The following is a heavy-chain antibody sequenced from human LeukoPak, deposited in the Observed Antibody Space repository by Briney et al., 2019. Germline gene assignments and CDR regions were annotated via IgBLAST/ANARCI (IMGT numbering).Heavy chain of an antibody. CDR3: ARTDGYSGYDPLYYFDY. Sequence: ASVKVSCKASGGTFSSYGISWVRQAPGQGLEWMGWISAYNGNTNYAQKLQGRVTMTTDTSTSTAYMELRSLRSDDTAVYYCARTDGYSGYDPLYYFDYWGQGTLITVSS. CDR2: ISAYNGNT. D-gene: IGHD5-12*01. CDR1: GGTFSSYG. V-gene: IGHV1-18*01. J-gene: IGHJ4*02.